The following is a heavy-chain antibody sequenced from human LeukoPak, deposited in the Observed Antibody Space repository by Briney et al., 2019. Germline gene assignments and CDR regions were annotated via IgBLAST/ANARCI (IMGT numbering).Heavy chain of an antibody. J-gene: IGHJ6*02. CDR3: ARDSGSYPRHCYYGMDV. CDR2: ISAYNGNT. V-gene: IGHV1-18*01. D-gene: IGHD1-26*01. CDR1: GYTFTSYG. Sequence: ASVKVSCKASGYTFTSYGISWVRQAPGQGLEWMGWISAYNGNTNYAQKLQGRVTMTTDTSTSTAYMELRSLRSDDTAVYYCARDSGSYPRHCYYGMDVWGQGTTVTVSS.